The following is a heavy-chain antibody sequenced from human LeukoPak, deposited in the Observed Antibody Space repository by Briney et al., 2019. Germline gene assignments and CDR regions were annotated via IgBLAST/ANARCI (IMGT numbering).Heavy chain of an antibody. V-gene: IGHV1-18*01. CDR3: ARTLWFGELSYYGMDV. CDR1: GYTFTSYG. CDR2: ISAYNGNT. D-gene: IGHD3-10*01. Sequence: ASVKVSCKASGYTFTSYGISWVRRAPGQGLEWMGWISAYNGNTNYAQKPQGRVTMTTDTSTSTAYMELRSLRSDDTAVYYCARTLWFGELSYYGMDVWGQGATVTVSS. J-gene: IGHJ6*02.